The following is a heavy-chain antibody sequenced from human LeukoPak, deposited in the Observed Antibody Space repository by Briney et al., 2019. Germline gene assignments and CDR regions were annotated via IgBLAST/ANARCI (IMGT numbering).Heavy chain of an antibody. CDR2: ISGGGGGART. CDR1: GFSFINYA. CDR3: ESFGGVIVYTSDY. D-gene: IGHD3-16*02. Sequence: GGSLRLSCAASGFSFINYAMNWVRQAPGKGLEWVSAISGGGGGARTYYADSVKGRFTISRDNSKNTLYLQMNSLRAEDTAVYYCESFGGVIVYTSDYWGQGTLVTVSS. V-gene: IGHV3-23*01. J-gene: IGHJ4*02.